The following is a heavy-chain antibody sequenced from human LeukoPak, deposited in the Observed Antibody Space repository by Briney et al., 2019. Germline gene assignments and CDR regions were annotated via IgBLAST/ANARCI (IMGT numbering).Heavy chain of an antibody. D-gene: IGHD3/OR15-3a*01. V-gene: IGHV4-39*07. CDR2: IYYSGST. J-gene: IGHJ3*02. Sequence: PSETLSLTCTVSGGSISSSSYYWGWIRQPPGKGLEWIGSIYYSGSTYYNPSLKSRVTISVDTSKNQFSLKLSSVTAADTAVYYCARVRGLVRDAFDIWGQGTMVTVSS. CDR3: ARVRGLVRDAFDI. CDR1: GGSISSSSYY.